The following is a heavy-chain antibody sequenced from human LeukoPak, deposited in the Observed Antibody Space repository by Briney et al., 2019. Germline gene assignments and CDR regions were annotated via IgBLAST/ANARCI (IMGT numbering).Heavy chain of an antibody. J-gene: IGHJ5*02. V-gene: IGHV4-61*02. CDR2: IYTSGST. D-gene: IGHD2-2*01. Sequence: SQTLSLTCTVSGGSISSGSYYWSWIRQPAGKGLEWIGRIYTSGSTNYNPSLKSRVTISVDTSKNQFSLKLSSVTAADTAVYYCARHGELGYCSSTSCYWFDPWGQGTLVTVSS. CDR1: GGSISSGSYY. CDR3: ARHGELGYCSSTSCYWFDP.